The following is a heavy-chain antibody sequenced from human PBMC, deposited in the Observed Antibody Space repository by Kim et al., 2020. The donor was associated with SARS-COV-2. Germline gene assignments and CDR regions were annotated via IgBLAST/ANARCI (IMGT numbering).Heavy chain of an antibody. V-gene: IGHV4-39*07. CDR3: AREDYDYGWGSPNWFDP. Sequence: SETLSLTCTVSGGSISSSSYYWGWIRQPPGKGLEWIGSIYYSGSTYYNPSLKSRVTISVDTSKNQFSLKLSSVTAADTAVYYCAREDYDYGWGSPNWFDPWGQGTLVTVSS. CDR2: IYYSGST. D-gene: IGHD3-16*01. CDR1: GGSISSSSYY. J-gene: IGHJ5*02.